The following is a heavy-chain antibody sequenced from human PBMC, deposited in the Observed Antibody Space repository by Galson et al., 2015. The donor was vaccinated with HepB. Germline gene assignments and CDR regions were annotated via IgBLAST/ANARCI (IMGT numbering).Heavy chain of an antibody. CDR3: AREGGYDSSGYNWFDP. CDR2: INPNSGGT. V-gene: IGHV1-2*06. D-gene: IGHD3-22*01. CDR1: GYTFTDYY. Sequence: SVKVSCKASGYTFTDYYMHWVRQAPGQGLEWMGRINPNSGGTNYAQKLQGRVTMTRDTSISTAYMELRRLRSDVTAVYYCAREGGYDSSGYNWFDPWGQGTLVSVSS. J-gene: IGHJ5*02.